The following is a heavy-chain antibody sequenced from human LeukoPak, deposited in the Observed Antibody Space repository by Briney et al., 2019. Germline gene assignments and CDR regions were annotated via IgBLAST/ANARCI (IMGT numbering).Heavy chain of an antibody. CDR2: IYYSGTT. V-gene: IGHV4-59*01. Sequence: SQSRSLTSPVSSRSLSSYYRSWIRQPPGKVLGWIGYIYYSGTTYYNPSLKSRVTISLDTSKKQLSLKLSSVTAADTAVYYCARVSCTSTSCPGWIDPWGQGTLVTVSS. J-gene: IGHJ5*02. CDR1: SRSLSSYY. D-gene: IGHD2-2*01. CDR3: ARVSCTSTSCPGWIDP.